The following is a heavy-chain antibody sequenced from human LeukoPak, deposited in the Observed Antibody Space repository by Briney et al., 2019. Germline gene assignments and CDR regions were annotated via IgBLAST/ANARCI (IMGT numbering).Heavy chain of an antibody. V-gene: IGHV3-9*03. CDR1: GFTFDDYA. CDR2: ISWNSGSI. J-gene: IGHJ4*02. Sequence: GRSLRLSCAASGFTFDDYAMHWVRQAPGKGLEWVSGISWNSGSIGYADSVKGRFTISRDNAKNSLYLQMNSLRAEDMALYYCASASQGMPDWGQGTLVTVSS. CDR3: ASASQGMPD. D-gene: IGHD2-2*01.